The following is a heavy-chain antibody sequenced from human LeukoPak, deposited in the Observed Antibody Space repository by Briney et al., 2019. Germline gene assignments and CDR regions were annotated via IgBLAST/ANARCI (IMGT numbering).Heavy chain of an antibody. CDR1: GYTFTGYY. J-gene: IGHJ5*02. CDR2: INPNSGGT. V-gene: IGHV1-2*06. Sequence: ASVKVSCKASGYTFTGYYMHWVRQAPGQGLEWMGRINPNSGGTNYAQKFQGRVTMTRDTSISTAYMELSRLRSDDTAVYYCARSRRCSSTSCSNWFDPWGQGTLVTVSP. CDR3: ARSRRCSSTSCSNWFDP. D-gene: IGHD2-2*01.